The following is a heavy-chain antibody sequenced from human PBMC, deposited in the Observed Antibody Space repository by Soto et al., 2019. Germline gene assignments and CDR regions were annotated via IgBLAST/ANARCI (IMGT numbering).Heavy chain of an antibody. Sequence: QVQLVQSGAEVKKPGSSVTVSCKASGGTFSSYAISWVRQAPGQGLEWMGGNIPIFGTANYAQTFQGRVTITADESTSTDYMELSRLRSEDTAVYYCARDRSSWYFDYWGQGTLVTVSS. CDR2: NIPIFGTA. D-gene: IGHD6-13*01. J-gene: IGHJ4*02. V-gene: IGHV1-69*12. CDR1: GGTFSSYA. CDR3: ARDRSSWYFDY.